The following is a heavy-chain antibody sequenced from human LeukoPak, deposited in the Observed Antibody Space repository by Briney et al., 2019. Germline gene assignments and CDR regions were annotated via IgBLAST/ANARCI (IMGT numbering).Heavy chain of an antibody. Sequence: GGSLRLSCVASGFTFSHYWLSWVRQAPGKGLEWVANIKEDGSIEDYVDSVKGRFTVSRDNAKNSLYLEMNSLTVEDTAVYYCVSQQVAPPWGQGTLVIVSS. CDR1: GFTFSHYW. CDR2: IKEDGSIE. V-gene: IGHV3-7*01. J-gene: IGHJ5*02. D-gene: IGHD1/OR15-1a*01. CDR3: VSQQVAPP.